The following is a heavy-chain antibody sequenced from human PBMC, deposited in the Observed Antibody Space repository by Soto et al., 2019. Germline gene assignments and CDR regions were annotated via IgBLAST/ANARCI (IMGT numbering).Heavy chain of an antibody. CDR3: AKGPGGRRGRDGGLY. V-gene: IGHV3-23*01. Sequence: EVQLLESGGGLVQPGGSLRLSCAASGFTFSSYAMSWVRQAPGKGLEWVSAISGSGGSTYYADSVKGRFTISRDNSKNPVVRQMNPPEGEEPAVLYCAKGPGGRRGRDGGLYWGQGTLVTVSS. J-gene: IGHJ4*02. D-gene: IGHD3-10*01. CDR1: GFTFSSYA. CDR2: ISGSGGST.